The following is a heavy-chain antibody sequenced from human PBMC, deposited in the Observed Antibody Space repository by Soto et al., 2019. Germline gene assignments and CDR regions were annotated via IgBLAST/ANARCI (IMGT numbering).Heavy chain of an antibody. Sequence: EVQLLESGGGLVQPGGSLRLSCAASGFTFSSYAMSWVRQAPGKGLEWVSAISGSGGSTYYADSVKGRFTISRDNSKNTLYLQMNSMRAEDTAVYYCAKPRPRSGRKYYYDYGMDVWGQGTTVTVSS. CDR3: AKPRPRSGRKYYYDYGMDV. CDR2: ISGSGGST. CDR1: GFTFSSYA. V-gene: IGHV3-23*01. J-gene: IGHJ6*02. D-gene: IGHD6-25*01.